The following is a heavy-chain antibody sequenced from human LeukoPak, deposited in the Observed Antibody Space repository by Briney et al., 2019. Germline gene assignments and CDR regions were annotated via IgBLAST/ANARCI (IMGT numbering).Heavy chain of an antibody. CDR3: AVLVISDYYNDMDV. V-gene: IGHV1-46*01. CDR2: INPSVGSR. D-gene: IGHD3-22*01. J-gene: IGHJ6*02. Sequence: SLKASSKASGYTFTSSYIHSVPQPPRQGHEQMGIINPSVGSRSHAHKFQVRVTMTRDRSTRTVYMDLSSLRSEDPAVYYCAVLVISDYYNDMDVWAQGTTVTVSS. CDR1: GYTFTSSY.